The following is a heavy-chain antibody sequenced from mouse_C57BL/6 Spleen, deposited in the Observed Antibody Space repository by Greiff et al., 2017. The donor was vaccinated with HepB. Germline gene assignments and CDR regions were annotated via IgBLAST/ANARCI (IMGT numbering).Heavy chain of an antibody. Sequence: EVHLVESEGGLVQPGSSMKLSCTASGFTFSDYYMAWVRQVPEKGLEWVANINYDGSSTYYLDSLKSRFIISRDNAKNILYLQMSSLKSEDTATYYCARALWSSGFDYWGQGTTLTVSS. V-gene: IGHV5-16*01. CDR3: ARALWSSGFDY. D-gene: IGHD1-1*02. CDR2: INYDGSST. J-gene: IGHJ2*01. CDR1: GFTFSDYY.